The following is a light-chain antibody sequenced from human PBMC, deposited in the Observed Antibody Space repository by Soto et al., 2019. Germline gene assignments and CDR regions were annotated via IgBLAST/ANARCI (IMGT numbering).Light chain of an antibody. V-gene: IGLV1-44*01. CDR2: AHI. CDR1: RSNVGTNL. CDR3: AVWDDGLNGYV. J-gene: IGLJ1*01. Sequence: QSVLTQPPSASVTTGQRVTISCSGRRSNVGTNLVNWYQQLPGTAPKLLIYAHIQRPSGVPDRFSGSTSGTSASLAISGLQSEDEADYYCAVWDDGLNGYVFGTGTKVTV.